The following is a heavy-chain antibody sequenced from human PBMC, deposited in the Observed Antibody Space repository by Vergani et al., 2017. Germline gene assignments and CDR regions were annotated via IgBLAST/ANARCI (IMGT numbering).Heavy chain of an antibody. V-gene: IGHV1-69*18. CDR2: IVPVFDTT. J-gene: IGHJ3*02. Sequence: QVQLVQSGAEVKKPGSSVKVSCKASGGTFSSYTVNWVRQAPGQGLEWMGRIVPVFDTTNFAQKFQGRVTMTADQSTSTAYMELSSLKSEDTAVYYCARDRSTVTDDAFDIWGQGTMVTVSS. CDR1: GGTFSSYT. CDR3: ARDRSTVTDDAFDI. D-gene: IGHD4-17*01.